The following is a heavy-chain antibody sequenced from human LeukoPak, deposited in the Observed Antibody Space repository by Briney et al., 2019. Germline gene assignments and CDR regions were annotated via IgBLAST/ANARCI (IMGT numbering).Heavy chain of an antibody. CDR3: TRVEVIGSTRYFDY. CDR1: GGSISSGGNY. V-gene: IGHV4-31*03. Sequence: SETLSLTCTVSGGSISSGGNYWSWLRQLPGKGLEWIGYIYYVGNTNYNPSLKSRLSMSVDTSKNQFSLRLTSVTAADTAVYYCTRVEVIGSTRYFDYWGQGAMVSVSS. CDR2: IYYVGNT. D-gene: IGHD3-16*02. J-gene: IGHJ4*02.